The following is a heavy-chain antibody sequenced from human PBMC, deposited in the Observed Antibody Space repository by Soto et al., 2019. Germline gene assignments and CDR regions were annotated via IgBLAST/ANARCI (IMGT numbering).Heavy chain of an antibody. Sequence: QITLKESGPTLVKPTQTLTLTCSCSGFSISADGVGVGWIRQPPGKALEWLAILYWDDDKRYSPSLNSRLTITKDTSRKQLVLTMTNVDPVDTATYFCAHRRRRAACGGGNCYPFDSWGQGTLVTVSS. CDR1: GFSISADGVG. D-gene: IGHD2-15*01. V-gene: IGHV2-5*02. CDR2: LYWDDDK. CDR3: AHRRRRAACGGGNCYPFDS. J-gene: IGHJ4*02.